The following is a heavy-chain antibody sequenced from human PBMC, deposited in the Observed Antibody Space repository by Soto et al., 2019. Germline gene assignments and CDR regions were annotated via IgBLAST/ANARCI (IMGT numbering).Heavy chain of an antibody. J-gene: IGHJ4*02. CDR3: AREGPHGVVPAAMGFDY. CDR1: GFTFSSYS. Sequence: EVQLVESGGGLVKPGGSLRLSCAASGFTFSSYSMNWVRQAPGKGLEWVSSISSSSSYIYYADSVKGRFTISRDNAKNSLYLQMHSLRAEDTAVYYCAREGPHGVVPAAMGFDYWGQGTLVTVSS. CDR2: ISSSSSYI. D-gene: IGHD2-2*01. V-gene: IGHV3-21*01.